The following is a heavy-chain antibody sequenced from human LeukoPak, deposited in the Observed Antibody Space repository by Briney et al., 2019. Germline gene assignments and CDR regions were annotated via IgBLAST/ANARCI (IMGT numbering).Heavy chain of an antibody. CDR2: ISAYNGNT. CDR1: GYTFTSYG. V-gene: IGHV1-18*01. J-gene: IGHJ6*03. CDR3: ARAGYGDYYRHYYYYMDV. D-gene: IGHD4-17*01. Sequence: ASVKVSCKASGYTFTSYGISWVRQAPGQGLEWMGWISAYNGNTNYAQKLQGRVTMTTDTSTSTAYMELRSLRSDDTAVYYCARAGYGDYYRHYYYYMDVWGKGTTVTVSS.